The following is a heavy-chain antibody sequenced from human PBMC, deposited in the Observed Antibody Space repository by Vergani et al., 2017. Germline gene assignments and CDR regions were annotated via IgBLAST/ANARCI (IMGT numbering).Heavy chain of an antibody. CDR3: ASSGVVIPYYYYGMDV. D-gene: IGHD3-3*01. J-gene: IGHJ6*02. CDR1: GGSISSGSYY. Sequence: QVQLQESGPGLVKPSETLSLTCAVSGGSISSGSYYWSWIRQPAGKGLEWIGRIYTSGSTNYNPSLKSRVTISVDPSKNQFSLKLSSVTAADTAVYYCASSGVVIPYYYYGMDVWGRGTTVTVSS. V-gene: IGHV4-61*02. CDR2: IYTSGST.